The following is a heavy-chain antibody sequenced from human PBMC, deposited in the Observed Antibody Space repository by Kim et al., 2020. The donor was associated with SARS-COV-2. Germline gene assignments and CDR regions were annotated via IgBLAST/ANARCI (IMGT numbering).Heavy chain of an antibody. CDR1: GFTFSNAW. D-gene: IGHD4-17*01. J-gene: IGHJ4*02. V-gene: IGHV3-15*01. CDR2: IKSKIDGGTT. Sequence: GGSLRLSCAASGFTFSNAWMSWVRQAPGKGLEWVGRIKSKIDGGTTDYAAPVKGRFTISRDDSKNTLYLQMNSLKTEDTAVYYCTTGETTVVKVLDYWGQGTLVTVSS. CDR3: TTGETTVVKVLDY.